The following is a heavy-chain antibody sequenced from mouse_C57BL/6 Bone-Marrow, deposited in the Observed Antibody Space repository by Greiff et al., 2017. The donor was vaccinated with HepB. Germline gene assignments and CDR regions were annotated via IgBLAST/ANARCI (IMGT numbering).Heavy chain of an antibody. Sequence: EVMLVESGGGLVQPGGSMKLSCVASGFTFSNYWMNWVRQSPEKGLEWVAQIRLKSDNYATHYAESVKGRFTISRDDSKSSVYLQMNNLRAEDTGIYYCTTLLRPYYFDYWGQGTTLTVSS. CDR2: IRLKSDNYAT. CDR3: TTLLRPYYFDY. CDR1: GFTFSNYW. J-gene: IGHJ2*01. V-gene: IGHV6-3*01. D-gene: IGHD1-2*01.